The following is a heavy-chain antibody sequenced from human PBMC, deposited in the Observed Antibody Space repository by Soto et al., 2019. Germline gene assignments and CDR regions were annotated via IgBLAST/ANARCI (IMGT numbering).Heavy chain of an antibody. V-gene: IGHV1-69*13. CDR2: IIPIFGTA. CDR3: ARSAAASDPLLYYYGLDV. J-gene: IGHJ6*02. CDR1: GGTFSSYA. D-gene: IGHD2-15*01. Sequence: SVKVSCKASGGTFSSYAISWVRQAPGQGLEWMGGIIPIFGTANYAQKFQGRVTITADESTSTAYMELSSLRSEDTAVYYCARSAAASDPLLYYYGLDVWGQGTTVTVSS.